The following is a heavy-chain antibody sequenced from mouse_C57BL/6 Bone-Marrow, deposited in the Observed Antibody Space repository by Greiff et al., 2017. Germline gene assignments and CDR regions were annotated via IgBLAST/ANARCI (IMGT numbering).Heavy chain of an antibody. CDR2: IYPGSGST. J-gene: IGHJ1*03. D-gene: IGHD2-5*01. CDR1: GYTFTSYW. V-gene: IGHV1-55*01. CDR3: ARPYYSNYWYFDV. Sequence: QVQLQQPGAELVKPGASVKISCKASGYTFTSYWITWVKQRPGQGLEWIGDIYPGSGSTNYNEKFKSKATLTVDTSSSTAYMQLRSLTSEDSAVYYCARPYYSNYWYFDVWGTGTTVTVSS.